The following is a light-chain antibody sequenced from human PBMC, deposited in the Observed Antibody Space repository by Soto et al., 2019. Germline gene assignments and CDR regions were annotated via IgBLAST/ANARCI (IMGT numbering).Light chain of an antibody. CDR1: SSDVGSYNF. V-gene: IGLV2-23*02. CDR3: CSYAGSSTFVI. Sequence: QSVLTQPASVSGSPGQSITISCTGTSSDVGSYNFVSWYQQHPGKAPKLMIYEVSKRPSGVSNRFSGSKSGNTASLTIFGLQAEDEADYYCCSYAGSSTFVIFGGGTKVTVL. J-gene: IGLJ2*01. CDR2: EVS.